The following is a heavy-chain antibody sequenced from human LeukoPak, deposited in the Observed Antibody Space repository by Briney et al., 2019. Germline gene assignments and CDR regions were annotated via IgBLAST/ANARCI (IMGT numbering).Heavy chain of an antibody. Sequence: GGSLRLSCAASGFTFSSYGMHWVRQAPGKGLEWVAVIWYDGSNKYYADSVKGRFTISRDNSKNTLYLQMNSLRAEDTAVYYCARDLRGYSYGYDYYYGMDVWGLGTTVTVSS. CDR2: IWYDGSNK. V-gene: IGHV3-33*01. CDR1: GFTFSSYG. CDR3: ARDLRGYSYGYDYYYGMDV. D-gene: IGHD5-18*01. J-gene: IGHJ6*02.